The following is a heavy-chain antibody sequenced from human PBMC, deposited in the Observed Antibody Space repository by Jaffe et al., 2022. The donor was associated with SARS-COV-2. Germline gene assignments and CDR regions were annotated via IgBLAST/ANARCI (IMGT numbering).Heavy chain of an antibody. V-gene: IGHV1-46*01. D-gene: IGHD6-19*01. CDR3: ARDLGEQWLYYYYYGMDV. CDR1: GYTFTSYY. J-gene: IGHJ6*02. Sequence: QVQLVQSGAEVKKPGASVKVSCKASGYTFTSYYMHWVRQAPGQGLEWMGIINPSGGSTSYAQKFQGRVTMTRDTSTSTVYMELSSLRSEDTAVYYCARDLGEQWLYYYYYGMDVWGQGTTVTVSS. CDR2: INPSGGST.